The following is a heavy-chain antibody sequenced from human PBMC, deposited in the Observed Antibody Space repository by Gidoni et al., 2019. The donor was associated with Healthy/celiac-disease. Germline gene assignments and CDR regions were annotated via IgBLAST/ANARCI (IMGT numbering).Heavy chain of an antibody. CDR1: GYSISSGYY. J-gene: IGHJ4*02. CDR2: IYHSGST. D-gene: IGHD3-22*01. CDR3: ARGGRRNYYDSSGSHFDFDY. V-gene: IGHV4-38-2*02. Sequence: QVQLQESGPGLVKPSETLSLTCTVSGYSISSGYYWGWIRQPPGKGLEWIGSIYHSGSTYYNPSLKSRVTISVDTSKNQFSLNLSSVTAADTAVYYCARGGRRNYYDSSGSHFDFDYWGQGTLVTVSS.